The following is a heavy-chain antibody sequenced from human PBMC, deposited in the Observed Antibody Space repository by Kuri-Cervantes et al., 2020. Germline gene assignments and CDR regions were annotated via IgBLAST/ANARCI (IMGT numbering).Heavy chain of an antibody. J-gene: IGHJ3*02. CDR3: AREPSNMIVVVNDAFDI. V-gene: IGHV3-21*01. Sequence: GESLKISCAASGFTFSSYSMNWVRQAPGKGLEWVSSISSSSSYIYYADSVKGRFTISRDNAKNSLYLQMNSLRAEDTAVYYCAREPSNMIVVVNDAFDIWGQGTMVTVSS. D-gene: IGHD3-22*01. CDR2: ISSSSSYI. CDR1: GFTFSSYS.